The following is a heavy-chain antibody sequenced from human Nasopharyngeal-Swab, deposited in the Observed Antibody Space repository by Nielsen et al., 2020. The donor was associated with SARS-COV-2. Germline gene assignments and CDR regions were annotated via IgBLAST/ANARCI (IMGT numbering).Heavy chain of an antibody. V-gene: IGHV4-30-4*01. CDR3: ARGGVGKHGYYYDSSGQYNWFDL. D-gene: IGHD3-22*01. Sequence: WIRQPPGKGLEWIGYIYYSGSTYYNPSLKSRVTISVDTSKNQFSLKLSSVTAADTAVYYCARGGVGKHGYYYDSSGQYNWFDLWGQGTLVTVSS. J-gene: IGHJ5*02. CDR2: IYYSGST.